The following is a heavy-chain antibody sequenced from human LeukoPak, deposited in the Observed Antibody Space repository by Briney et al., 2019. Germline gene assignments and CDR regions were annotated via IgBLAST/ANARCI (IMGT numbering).Heavy chain of an antibody. V-gene: IGHV3-21*01. CDR2: ISSNSSYI. D-gene: IGHD3-22*01. CDR3: ARDLNYDSSGYFH. J-gene: IGHJ4*02. CDR1: GFTFDDYA. Sequence: GRSLRLSCAASGFTFDDYAMHWVRQAPGKGLEWVSSISSNSSYIYYADSVKGRFTISRDNAKNSLYLQMNSLRAEDTAVYYCARDLNYDSSGYFHWGQGTLVTVSS.